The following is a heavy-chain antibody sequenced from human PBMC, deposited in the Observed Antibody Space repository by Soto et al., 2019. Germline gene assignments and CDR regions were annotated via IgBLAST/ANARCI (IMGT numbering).Heavy chain of an antibody. Sequence: SETLSLTCAVSGGSISSSNWWSWVRQPPGKGLEWIGEIYHSGSTNYNPSLKSRVTISIDKSKNQFSLKLSSVTAADTAVYYCARVGGSYYYGMDVWGQGTTVT. CDR1: GGSISSSNW. D-gene: IGHD1-26*01. CDR3: ARVGGSYYYGMDV. V-gene: IGHV4-4*02. CDR2: IYHSGST. J-gene: IGHJ6*02.